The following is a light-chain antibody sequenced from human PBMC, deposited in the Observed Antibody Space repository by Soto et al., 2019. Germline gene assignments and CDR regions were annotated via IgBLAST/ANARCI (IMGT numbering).Light chain of an antibody. CDR1: ASDVGGYNY. V-gene: IGLV2-14*01. CDR2: KVT. J-gene: IGLJ2*01. Sequence: QSALTQPASVSGSPGQSITISCTGTASDVGGYNYVSWYQQHPGKAPKLIIFKVTNRPSGVSNRFSGSKSGNTASLTISGLQGEDEADYYCNSYTSSSTLVFGGGIKLPS. CDR3: NSYTSSSTLV.